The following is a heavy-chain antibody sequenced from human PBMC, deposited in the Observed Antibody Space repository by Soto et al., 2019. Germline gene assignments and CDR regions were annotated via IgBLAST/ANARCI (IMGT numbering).Heavy chain of an antibody. CDR2: FDPEDGET. V-gene: IGHV1-24*01. CDR1: GSTLTELF. J-gene: IGHJ3*02. D-gene: IGHD4-17*01. CDR3: ATAGLRWTTKDDAFDI. Sequence: GASVKVSCKVSGSTLTELFMHWVRQAPGKGLEWMGGFDPEDGETIYAQKFQGRVTMTEDTSTDTAYMELSSLRSEDTAVYYCATAGLRWTTKDDAFDIWGQGTMVTVSS.